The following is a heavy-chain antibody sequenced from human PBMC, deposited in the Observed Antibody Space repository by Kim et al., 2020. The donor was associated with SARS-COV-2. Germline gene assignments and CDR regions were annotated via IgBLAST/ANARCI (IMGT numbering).Heavy chain of an antibody. V-gene: IGHV1-18*01. J-gene: IGHJ6*03. Sequence: ASVKVSCKASGYTFTSYGISWVRQAPGQGLEWMGWISAYNGNTNYAQKLQGRVTMTTDTSTSTAYMELRSLRSDDTAVYYCARGDGLTIFGVVRPYYYYYMDVWGKGTTVTVSS. CDR2: ISAYNGNT. CDR1: GYTFTSYG. CDR3: ARGDGLTIFGVVRPYYYYYMDV. D-gene: IGHD3-3*01.